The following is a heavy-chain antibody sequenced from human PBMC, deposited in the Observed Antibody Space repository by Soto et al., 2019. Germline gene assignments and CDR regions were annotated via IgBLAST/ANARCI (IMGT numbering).Heavy chain of an antibody. CDR3: IRGVDP. V-gene: IGHV4-39*01. Sequence: SETLSLTCTVSGDSISRSPFSWGWIRQPPGKGLEWIGIVLNSGSTYYNPSLRGRVTVSADTSKNQFSLKLNSVTAEDTAVYYCIRGVDPWGQGILVTVSS. CDR1: GDSISRSPFS. D-gene: IGHD3-16*01. CDR2: VLNSGST. J-gene: IGHJ5*02.